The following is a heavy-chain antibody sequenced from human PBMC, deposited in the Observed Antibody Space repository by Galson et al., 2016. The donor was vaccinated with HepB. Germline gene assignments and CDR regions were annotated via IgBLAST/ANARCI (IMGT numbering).Heavy chain of an antibody. CDR1: GGSVSSGSYY. D-gene: IGHD6-19*01. Sequence: SETLSLTCTVSGGSVSSGSYYWSWIRQPPGKGLEWIGYIFHNGTTYYNPSLKSQVTMSVDTSKKQFSLKLSAVTAIDTAVYYCVRQIYIAVAGAWGQGALVSVSS. J-gene: IGHJ5*02. V-gene: IGHV4-39*01. CDR2: IFHNGTT. CDR3: VRQIYIAVAGA.